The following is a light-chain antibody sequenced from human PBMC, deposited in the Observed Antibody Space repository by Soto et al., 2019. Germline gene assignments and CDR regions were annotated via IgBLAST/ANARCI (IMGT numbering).Light chain of an antibody. CDR1: QSVSSD. J-gene: IGKJ1*01. CDR2: AAS. Sequence: IQMTQSPSSLSASVGDRVTITCRARQSVSSDLNWYQREPGKAHNLLIYAASSLQSGVPSRSSGSGPGTDFTLTISSLQPEDFATYYCLQDYNYPWTFGQGTKVDIK. CDR3: LQDYNYPWT. V-gene: IGKV1-6*01.